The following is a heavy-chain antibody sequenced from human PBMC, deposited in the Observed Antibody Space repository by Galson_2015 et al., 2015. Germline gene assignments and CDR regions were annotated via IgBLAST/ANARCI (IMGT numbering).Heavy chain of an antibody. V-gene: IGHV1-2*06. CDR2: INPNSGDT. CDR3: ARGGGQTYYRSGHFDY. D-gene: IGHD3-10*01. Sequence: SVKVSCKAFGYTFTAYYIHWVRQAPGQGLEWMGRINPNSGDTDYAQKFQGRVTMTRDTSISTAYMDLSRLRSDDTAVYYCARGGGQTYYRSGHFDYWGQGTLVTVSS. CDR1: GYTFTAYY. J-gene: IGHJ4*02.